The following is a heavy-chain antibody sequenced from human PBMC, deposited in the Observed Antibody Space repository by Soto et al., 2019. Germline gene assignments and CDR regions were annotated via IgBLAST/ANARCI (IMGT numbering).Heavy chain of an antibody. Sequence: QVQLMQSGTEVKKPGASVKVSCKASSETFASSDITWVRQAPGQGLQWMGGIITYNVNTKYAQNVQGRVSITAHTPTSTAYIELRSLKSDDPAGYYCAGGTRGSGDWFDPWGQGTLVTVSS. V-gene: IGHV1-18*01. CDR3: AGGTRGSGDWFDP. J-gene: IGHJ5*02. D-gene: IGHD6-19*01. CDR1: SETFASSD. CDR2: IITYNVNT.